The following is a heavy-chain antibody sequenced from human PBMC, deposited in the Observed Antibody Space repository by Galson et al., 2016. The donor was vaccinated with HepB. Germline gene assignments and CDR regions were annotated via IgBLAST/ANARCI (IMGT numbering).Heavy chain of an antibody. Sequence: SLRLSCAASGFTFSSYWMHWVRQAPGKGLVWVSRIKSDGGDTIYADPVKGRFTISRDNAKKTLYLQMNSLRAEDTAVYFCARDPGYSAFDIWGQGTMVTVSS. CDR1: GFTFSSYW. D-gene: IGHD5-12*01. V-gene: IGHV3-74*01. CDR2: IKSDGGDT. CDR3: ARDPGYSAFDI. J-gene: IGHJ3*02.